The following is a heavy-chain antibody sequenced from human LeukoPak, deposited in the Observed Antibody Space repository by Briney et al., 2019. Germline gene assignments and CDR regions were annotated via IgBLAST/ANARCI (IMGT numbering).Heavy chain of an antibody. J-gene: IGHJ5*02. CDR3: AREWPITYWFDP. Sequence: ASVTVSCKASGYTFTNYYIHWVRQAPGQGLDYMGIINPNAGSTNYGQKFQGRVTMTRDTSTSTVYMELSSLTSEDTAVYYCAREWPITYWFDPWGQGTLVTVSS. CDR2: INPNAGST. CDR1: GYTFTNYY. V-gene: IGHV1-46*01. D-gene: IGHD5-12*01.